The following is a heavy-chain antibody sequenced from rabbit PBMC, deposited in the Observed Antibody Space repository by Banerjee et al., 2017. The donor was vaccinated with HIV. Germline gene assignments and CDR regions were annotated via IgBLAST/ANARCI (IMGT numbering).Heavy chain of an antibody. CDR3: ARDPVGSEYFNL. Sequence: QSLEESGGDLVKPGASLTLTCTASGFDFSSSYWPCWVRQAPGKGLEWIGCINTGSGDIYYASWAKGRFTISKTSSTTVTLQMTSLTAADTATYFCARDPVGSEYFNLWGQGTLVTVS. D-gene: IGHD4-2*01. CDR2: INTGSGDI. V-gene: IGHV1S40*01. CDR1: GFDFSSSYW. J-gene: IGHJ4*01.